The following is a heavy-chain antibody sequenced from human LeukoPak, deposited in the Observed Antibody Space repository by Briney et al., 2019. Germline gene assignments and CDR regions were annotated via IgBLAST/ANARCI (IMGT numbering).Heavy chain of an antibody. CDR3: ATRFIGSYAFDI. V-gene: IGHV3-23*01. Sequence: GGSLRLSCAASGFTFSSYGLTWVRQAPGKGLEWVSGISGSGDNTYYADSVKGRFTISRDDSKNTLYLQMNSLRAEDTALYYCATRFIGSYAFDIWGQGTMVTVSS. CDR2: ISGSGDNT. CDR1: GFTFSSYG. J-gene: IGHJ3*02. D-gene: IGHD1-26*01.